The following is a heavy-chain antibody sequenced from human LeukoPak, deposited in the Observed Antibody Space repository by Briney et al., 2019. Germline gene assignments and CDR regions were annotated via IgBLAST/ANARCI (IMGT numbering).Heavy chain of an antibody. D-gene: IGHD1-26*01. CDR1: GFTFSSYS. CDR2: TYHSGST. Sequence: GSLRLSCAASGFTFSSYSMNWVRQAPGKGLEWVGETYHSGSTNYNPSLKGRVTISLDKSKNQLSLKLTSVTAADTAVYYCARALWEPLNYWGQGILVTVSS. CDR3: ARALWEPLNY. V-gene: IGHV4-4*02. J-gene: IGHJ4*02.